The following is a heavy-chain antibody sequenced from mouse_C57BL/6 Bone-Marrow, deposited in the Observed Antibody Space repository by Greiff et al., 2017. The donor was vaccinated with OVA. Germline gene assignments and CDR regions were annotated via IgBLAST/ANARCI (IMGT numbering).Heavy chain of an antibody. Sequence: VQLQPSGAELARPGASVKMSCKASGYTFTSYGISWVKQRTGQGLEWIGAIYPRSGNTYYNEKFKGKATLTADKSSSTAYVYLRSLASEDSAVYCCATEGVYYGNYCYFDYWGQGTTLTVSS. CDR3: ATEGVYYGNYCYFDY. D-gene: IGHD2-1*01. V-gene: IGHV1-81*01. CDR2: IYPRSGNT. CDR1: GYTFTSYG. J-gene: IGHJ2*01.